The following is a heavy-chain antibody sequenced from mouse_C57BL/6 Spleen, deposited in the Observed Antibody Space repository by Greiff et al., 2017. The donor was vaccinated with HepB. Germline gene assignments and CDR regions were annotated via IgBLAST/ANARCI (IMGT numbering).Heavy chain of an antibody. J-gene: IGHJ1*03. CDR2: IDPEDGET. D-gene: IGHD1-1*01. CDR1: GFNIKDYY. Sequence: EVQLQQSGAELVKPGASVKLSCTASGFNIKDYYMHWVKQRTEQGLEWIGRIDPEDGETKYDPKFQGKATITADTSSNTAYLQLSSLTSEETAVYYCARIYYYVSSSWYFDVWGTGTTVTVSS. CDR3: ARIYYYVSSSWYFDV. V-gene: IGHV14-2*01.